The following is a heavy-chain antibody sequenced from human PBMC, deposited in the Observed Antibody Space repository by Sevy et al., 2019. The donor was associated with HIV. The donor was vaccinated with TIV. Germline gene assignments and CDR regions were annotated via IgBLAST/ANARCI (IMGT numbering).Heavy chain of an antibody. J-gene: IGHJ6*02. V-gene: IGHV3-7*01. D-gene: IGHD2-2*01. CDR2: IKQDGSEK. CDR1: GFTFSSYW. Sequence: GGSLRLSCAASGFTFSSYWMSWVRQAPGKGLEWVANIKQDGSEKYYVDSVKGRFTISRDNAKNSLYLQMNSLRAEGTAVYYCARDSPVVPAAIVGRKYYYYGMDVWGQGTTVTVSS. CDR3: ARDSPVVPAAIVGRKYYYYGMDV.